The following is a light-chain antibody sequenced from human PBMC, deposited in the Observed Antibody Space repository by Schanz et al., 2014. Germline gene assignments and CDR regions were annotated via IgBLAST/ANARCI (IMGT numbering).Light chain of an antibody. J-gene: IGLJ2*01. V-gene: IGLV2-14*01. CDR1: SSDVGGYNY. CDR2: DVS. Sequence: QSALTQPASVSGSPGQSITISCTGTSSDVGGYNYVSWYQQHPGKAPKLMIYDVSNRPSGVSNRFSGSKSGNTASLTISGLQAEDEADYYCSSYTSVGTYVVFGGGTKLTVL. CDR3: SSYTSVGTYVV.